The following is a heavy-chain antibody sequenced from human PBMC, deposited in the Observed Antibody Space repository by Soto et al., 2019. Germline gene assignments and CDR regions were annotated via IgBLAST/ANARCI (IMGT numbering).Heavy chain of an antibody. V-gene: IGHV3-23*01. CDR3: AKYGRVVVTAIHH. Sequence: EVQLLESGGGLVQPGGSLRLSCAASGFTFSSYAMSWVRQAPGKGLEWVSAIRGSGGSTYYADSVKGRFTISRDNSKNTLYLQMNSLRAEDTAVYYCAKYGRVVVTAIHHWGQGTLVTVSS. CDR1: GFTFSSYA. J-gene: IGHJ1*01. CDR2: IRGSGGST. D-gene: IGHD2-21*02.